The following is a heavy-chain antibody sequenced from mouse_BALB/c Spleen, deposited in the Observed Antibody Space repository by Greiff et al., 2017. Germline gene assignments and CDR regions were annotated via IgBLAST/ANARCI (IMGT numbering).Heavy chain of an antibody. V-gene: IGHV5-6-3*01. J-gene: IGHJ3*01. Sequence: DVMLVESGGGLVQPGGSLKLSCAASGFTFSSYGMSWVRQTPDKRLELVATINSNGGSTYYPDSVKGRFTISRDNAKNTLYLQMSSLRSEDTAMYYCARRDGNYGFAYWGQGTLVTVSA. CDR3: ARRDGNYGFAY. CDR1: GFTFSSYG. D-gene: IGHD2-1*01. CDR2: INSNGGST.